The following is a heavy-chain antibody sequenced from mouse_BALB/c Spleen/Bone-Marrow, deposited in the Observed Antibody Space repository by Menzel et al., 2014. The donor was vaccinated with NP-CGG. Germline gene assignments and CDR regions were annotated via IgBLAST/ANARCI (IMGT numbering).Heavy chain of an antibody. D-gene: IGHD2-14*01. CDR2: INPSNGGT. J-gene: IGHJ4*01. CDR3: TRREYYRYDRAMDY. Sequence: VKLMESGAELVKPGASVKLSCKASGYTFXSYYMYWVKQRPGQGLEWIGEINPSNGGTNFNEKFKSKATLTVDKSSSTAYMQLSSLTSEDSAVYYCTRREYYRYDRAMDYWGQGTSVTVSS. CDR1: GYTFXSYY. V-gene: IGHV1S81*02.